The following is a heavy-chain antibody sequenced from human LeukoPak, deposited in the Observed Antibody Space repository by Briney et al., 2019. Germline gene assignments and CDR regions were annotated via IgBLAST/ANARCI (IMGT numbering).Heavy chain of an antibody. J-gene: IGHJ3*02. CDR1: GFTVSKNY. CDR2: IYSGGST. CDR3: ARDFDAFDI. Sequence: PGGSLRLSCTASGFTVSKNYMSWVRQAPGKGLEWASVIYSGGSTYYADSVKGRFTISRDNSKNTLYLQMNSLRTEDTAVYYCARDFDAFDIWAQGTMVTVTS. V-gene: IGHV3-66*02. D-gene: IGHD3-3*01.